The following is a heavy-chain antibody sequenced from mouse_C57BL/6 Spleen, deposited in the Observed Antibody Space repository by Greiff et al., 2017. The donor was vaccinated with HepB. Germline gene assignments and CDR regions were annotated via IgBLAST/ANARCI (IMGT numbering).Heavy chain of an antibody. CDR1: GYTFTDYE. J-gene: IGHJ3*01. V-gene: IGHV1-15*01. CDR2: IDPETGGT. CDR3: TQPGSSYWFAY. Sequence: QVQLKESGAELVRPGASVTLSCKASGYTFTDYEMHWVKQTPVHGLEWIGAIDPETGGTAYNQKFKGKAILTADKSSSTAYMELRSLTSEDSAVYYCTQPGSSYWFAYWGQGTLVTVSA. D-gene: IGHD1-1*01.